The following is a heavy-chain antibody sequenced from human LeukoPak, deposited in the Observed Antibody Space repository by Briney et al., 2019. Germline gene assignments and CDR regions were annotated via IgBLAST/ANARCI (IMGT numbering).Heavy chain of an antibody. CDR1: GDSISSGGYY. J-gene: IGHJ4*02. CDR3: ARGAYYYDSSGYYHFDY. CDR2: IYHSGST. Sequence: PSQTLSLTCTVSGDSISSGGYYWSWIRQPPGKGLEWIGYIYHSGSTYYNPSLKSRVTISVDRSKNQFSLKLSSVTAADTAVYYCARGAYYYDSSGYYHFDYWGQGTLVTVSS. V-gene: IGHV4-30-2*01. D-gene: IGHD3-22*01.